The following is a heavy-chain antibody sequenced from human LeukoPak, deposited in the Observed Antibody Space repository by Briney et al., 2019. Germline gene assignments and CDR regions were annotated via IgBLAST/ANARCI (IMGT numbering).Heavy chain of an antibody. CDR3: ARAEALRSLDV. Sequence: PGGSLRLSCAASGFTLSSSWMHWVRQAPGKGLVWVPRISNDGSSTSYADSVKGRFTISRDSAKNTLYLQMNSLRAEDTALYYCARAEALRSLDVWGKGTTVAVSP. CDR2: ISNDGSST. D-gene: IGHD5-12*01. J-gene: IGHJ6*04. V-gene: IGHV3-74*01. CDR1: GFTLSSSW.